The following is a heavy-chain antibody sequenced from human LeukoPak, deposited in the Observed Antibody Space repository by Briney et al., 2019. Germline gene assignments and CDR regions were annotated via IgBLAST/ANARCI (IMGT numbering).Heavy chain of an antibody. V-gene: IGHV3-21*01. Sequence: GGSLRLSCAASGFTFSSYAMSWVRQAPGKWLEWVSSISSSSSYIYYADSVKGRFTISRDNAKNSLYLQLNSLRAEDTAVYYCAREDYDSSGYYGFWGQGTLVTVSS. CDR1: GFTFSSYA. CDR3: AREDYDSSGYYGF. J-gene: IGHJ4*02. D-gene: IGHD3-22*01. CDR2: ISSSSSYI.